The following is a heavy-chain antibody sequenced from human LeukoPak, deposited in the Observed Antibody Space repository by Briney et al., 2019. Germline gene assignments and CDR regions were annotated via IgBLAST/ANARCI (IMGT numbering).Heavy chain of an antibody. CDR2: IYYSGST. CDR3: ARLGGITMIVVGYFDL. V-gene: IGHV4-61*05. CDR1: GGSITSSSYY. J-gene: IGHJ2*01. D-gene: IGHD3-22*01. Sequence: SETLSLTCSVSGGSITSSSYYWSWIRQPPGKGLEWIGYIYYSGSTNYNPSLKSRVTISVDTSKNQFSLRLSSVTAADTAVYYCARLGGITMIVVGYFDLWGRGTLVTVSS.